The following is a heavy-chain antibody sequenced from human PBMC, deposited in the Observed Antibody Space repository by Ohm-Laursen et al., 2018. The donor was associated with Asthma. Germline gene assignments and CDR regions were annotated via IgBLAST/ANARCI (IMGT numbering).Heavy chain of an antibody. CDR1: GFTFSSYS. V-gene: IGHV3-21*01. CDR2: ISSSSSYI. J-gene: IGHJ6*02. Sequence: GSLRLSCAASGFTFSSYSMNWVRQAPGKGLEWVSSISSSSSYIYYADSVKGRFTISRDNAKNSLYLQMNSLRAEDTAVYYCARAFDYTEGYGMDVWGQGTTVTVSS. D-gene: IGHD4-11*01. CDR3: ARAFDYTEGYGMDV.